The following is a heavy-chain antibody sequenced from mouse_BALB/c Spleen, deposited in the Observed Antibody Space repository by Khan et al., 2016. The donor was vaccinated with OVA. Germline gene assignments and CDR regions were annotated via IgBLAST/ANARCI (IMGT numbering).Heavy chain of an antibody. D-gene: IGHD1-1*01. CDR3: ARAYYYGAWFAY. Sequence: QVQLKQSGPGLVAPSQSLSITCTVSGFSLTTYGVHWVRQPPGKGLEWLGVIWAGGSPNYNSALMSRLSISKDNSKSQAFLKMNRLHTDDTAMYYCARAYYYGAWFAYGGQGTLVTVSA. CDR2: IWAGGSP. CDR1: GFSLTTYG. V-gene: IGHV2-9*02. J-gene: IGHJ3*01.